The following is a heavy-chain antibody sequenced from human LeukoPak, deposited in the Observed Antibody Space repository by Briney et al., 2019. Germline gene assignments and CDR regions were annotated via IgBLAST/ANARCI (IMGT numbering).Heavy chain of an antibody. V-gene: IGHV3-64*01. CDR3: ARDQGYSRDGYYYAMDV. Sequence: GGSLRLSCAASGFTFSSYAMHWGRQAPGKGLEYVSAISSYGGSTYYANSVKGRFTISRDNSKITLYLQMGSLRAGVMGWYYCARDQGYSRDGYYYAMDVWGQGTTVTVSS. CDR2: ISSYGGST. D-gene: IGHD5-18*01. J-gene: IGHJ6*02. CDR1: GFTFSSYA.